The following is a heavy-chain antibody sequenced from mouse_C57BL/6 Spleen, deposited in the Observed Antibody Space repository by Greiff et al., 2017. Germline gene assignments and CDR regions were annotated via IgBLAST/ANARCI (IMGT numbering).Heavy chain of an antibody. D-gene: IGHD1-1*02. CDR1: GYTFTDYN. CDR3: AGGSYVTWYFDV. J-gene: IGHJ1*03. CDR2: INPNNGGT. V-gene: IGHV1-22*01. Sequence: EVQLQQSGPELVKPGASVKMSCKASGYTFTDYNMHWVKQSHGKSLEWIGYINPNNGGTSYNQKFKGKATLTVNKSSSTAYMELRSLTSEDSAVYYCAGGSYVTWYFDVWGTGTTVTVSS.